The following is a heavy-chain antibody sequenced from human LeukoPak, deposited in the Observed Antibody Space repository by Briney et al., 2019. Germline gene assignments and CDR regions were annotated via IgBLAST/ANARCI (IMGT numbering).Heavy chain of an antibody. D-gene: IGHD3-10*01. V-gene: IGHV1-18*01. Sequence: GASVKVSCKASGYTFTSYGISWVRPAPGQGLAWMGWISAYNGNTNYAQKLQGRVTMTTDTSTSTAYMELRSLRSDDTAVYYCARDAVLLWFGKASTFDYWGQGTLVTVSS. CDR1: GYTFTSYG. J-gene: IGHJ4*02. CDR3: ARDAVLLWFGKASTFDY. CDR2: ISAYNGNT.